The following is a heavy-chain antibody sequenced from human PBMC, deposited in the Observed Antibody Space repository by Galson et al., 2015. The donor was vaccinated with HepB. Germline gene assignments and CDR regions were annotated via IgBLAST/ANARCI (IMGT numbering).Heavy chain of an antibody. CDR2: IYYSGST. J-gene: IGHJ5*02. Sequence: ETLSLTCAVSGGSISSSNWWSWVRQPPGKGLEWIGSIYYSGSTYYNPSLKSRVTISVDTSKNQFSLKLSSVTAADTAVYYCARKTYCGGDCSHPKTINWFDPWGQGTLVTVSS. CDR3: ARKTYCGGDCSHPKTINWFDP. CDR1: GGSISSSNW. D-gene: IGHD2-21*02. V-gene: IGHV4-39*01.